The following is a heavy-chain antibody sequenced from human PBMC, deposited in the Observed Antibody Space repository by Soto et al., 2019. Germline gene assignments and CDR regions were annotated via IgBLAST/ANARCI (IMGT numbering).Heavy chain of an antibody. Sequence: ASVKVSCKASGYIFKDYGVSWVRQAPGQGLEWMGWISPYNGNTNYAQKFRGRVTMTTDTSTSTAYMELRSLTSDDTAVYHCARGGVGYCSGGSCPHNWFGPWGQGTLVTVFS. D-gene: IGHD2-15*01. CDR2: ISPYNGNT. J-gene: IGHJ5*02. CDR1: GYIFKDYG. CDR3: ARGGVGYCSGGSCPHNWFGP. V-gene: IGHV1-18*01.